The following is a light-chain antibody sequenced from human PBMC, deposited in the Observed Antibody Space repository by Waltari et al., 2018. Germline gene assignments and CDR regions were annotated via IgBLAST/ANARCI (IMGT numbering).Light chain of an antibody. Sequence: EIVMTQSPGPLSVSPGESATLSCRASQSILNKLVWYQQKPGQAPRLLIYQASTRATGIPARFSGSGSGTEFTLTISSLQSEDSAVYYCQQYHNWPPLTFGGGTKVEIK. V-gene: IGKV3-15*01. CDR2: QAS. J-gene: IGKJ4*01. CDR3: QQYHNWPPLT. CDR1: QSILNK.